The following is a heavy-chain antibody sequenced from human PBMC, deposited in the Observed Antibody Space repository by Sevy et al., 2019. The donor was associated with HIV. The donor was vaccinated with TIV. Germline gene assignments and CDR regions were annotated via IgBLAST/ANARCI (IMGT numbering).Heavy chain of an antibody. D-gene: IGHD3-16*01. J-gene: IGHJ4*02. CDR3: TILGQVWLFGS. V-gene: IGHV3-21*06. CDR2: ISSNSEFM. CDR1: GFTFGDYS. Sequence: GGSLRLSCAASGFTFGDYSMNWVRQAPGKGLEWVSSISSNSEFMYYTDSVKGRFTISRDNANNSVFLQMNSLRAEDTAVYYCTILGQVWLFGSWGQGTLVTVSS.